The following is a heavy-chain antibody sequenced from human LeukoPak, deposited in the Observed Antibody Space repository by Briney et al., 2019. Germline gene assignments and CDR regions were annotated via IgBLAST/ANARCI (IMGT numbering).Heavy chain of an antibody. D-gene: IGHD3-16*01. CDR1: GFTFSIYW. V-gene: IGHV3-7*01. Sequence: PGGSLRLSCAASGFTFSIYWMNWVRQAPGKGLEWVANIKPDGSDKYYVDSVKGRFTVSRDNAKNSLYLQMNSLRAEDTAVYYCAKGGDHWGQGTLVTVSS. CDR3: AKGGDH. J-gene: IGHJ4*02. CDR2: IKPDGSDK.